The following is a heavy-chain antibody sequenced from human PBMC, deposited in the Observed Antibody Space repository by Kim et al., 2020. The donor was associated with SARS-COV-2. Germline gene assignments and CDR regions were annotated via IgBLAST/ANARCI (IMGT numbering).Heavy chain of an antibody. J-gene: IGHJ3*01. D-gene: IGHD2-21*02. Sequence: GGSLRLSCVASGFAFSKYVMNWVRQSPGKGLEWVAAISGSGAVTYYADSVKGRFTISRGNSKNTLFLQMNSLRAEDTAVYYCAKVLAYCGGDCFQPNAFDFWGQVTVVTVSS. CDR2: ISGSGAVT. CDR1: GFAFSKYV. V-gene: IGHV3-23*01. CDR3: AKVLAYCGGDCFQPNAFDF.